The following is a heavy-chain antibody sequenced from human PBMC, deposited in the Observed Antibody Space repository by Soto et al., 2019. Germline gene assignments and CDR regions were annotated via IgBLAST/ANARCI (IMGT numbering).Heavy chain of an antibody. Sequence: SETLRLTCSVAYGYSGGVDGRRIRHPTGKGLEWIGDVYYSGSTNYNPSLKSRVTISVDTSKTHFSLKLSSVTAADTAVYYCARATGYVSSGYYYSAFRGKGTLVPV. CDR2: VYYSGST. V-gene: IGHV4-59*01. CDR1: YGYSGGVD. J-gene: IGHJ4*02. D-gene: IGHD3-22*01. CDR3: ARATGYVSSGYYYSAF.